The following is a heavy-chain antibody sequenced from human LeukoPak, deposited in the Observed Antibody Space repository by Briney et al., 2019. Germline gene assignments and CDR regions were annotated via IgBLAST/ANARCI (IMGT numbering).Heavy chain of an antibody. CDR1: GFTFSSYA. D-gene: IGHD2-8*01. J-gene: IGHJ3*02. CDR2: ISSSGNTI. CDR3: ARDAPTMLDAFDI. V-gene: IGHV3-48*04. Sequence: GGSLRLSCAASGFTFSSYAMHWVRQAPGKGLEWVSYISSSGNTIYYADSVKGRFTNSRDNAKNSLYLQMNSLRAEDTAVYYCARDAPTMLDAFDIWGQGTMVTVSS.